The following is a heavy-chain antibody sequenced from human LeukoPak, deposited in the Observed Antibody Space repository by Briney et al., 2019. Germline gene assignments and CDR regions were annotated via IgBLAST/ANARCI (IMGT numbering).Heavy chain of an antibody. J-gene: IGHJ4*02. V-gene: IGHV3-7*01. D-gene: IGHD3-9*01. CDR3: ARDAPPVLRYFDWFYGAVDAFDY. CDR1: GFTFSSYA. Sequence: PGGSLRLSCAASGFTFSSYAMSWVRQAPGKGLEWVANVKQDGSEKYYVDSVKGRFTISRDNAKNSLYLQMNSLRAEDTAVYYCARDAPPVLRYFDWFYGAVDAFDYWGQGTLVTVSS. CDR2: VKQDGSEK.